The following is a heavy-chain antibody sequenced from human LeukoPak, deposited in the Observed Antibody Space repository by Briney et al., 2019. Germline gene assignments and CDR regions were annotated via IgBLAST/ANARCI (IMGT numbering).Heavy chain of an antibody. CDR3: AKGPDYYGSGSRFDY. D-gene: IGHD3-10*01. J-gene: IGHJ4*02. CDR1: GFTFSSYG. Sequence: GGSLRLSCAASGFTFSSYGMHWVRQAPGKGLEWVAFIAYDGSNKYYADSVKGRFTISRDNSKNSLYLQMNSLRAEDTALYYCAKGPDYYGSGSRFDYWGQGTLVTVSS. CDR2: IAYDGSNK. V-gene: IGHV3-30*02.